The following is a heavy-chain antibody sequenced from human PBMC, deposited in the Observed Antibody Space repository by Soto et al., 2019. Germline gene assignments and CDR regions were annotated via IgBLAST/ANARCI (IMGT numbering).Heavy chain of an antibody. CDR1: GFTVSSNH. D-gene: IGHD6-19*01. CDR3: ASEPGIAVAAYYYGMDV. V-gene: IGHV3-53*01. J-gene: IGHJ6*02. CDR2: IYSGGST. Sequence: SLRLSCAASGFTVSSNHMSWVRQAPGKGLEWVSVIYSGGSTYYADSVKGRFTISRDNSKNTLYLQMNSLRAEDTAVYYCASEPGIAVAAYYYGMDVWGQGTTVTVSS.